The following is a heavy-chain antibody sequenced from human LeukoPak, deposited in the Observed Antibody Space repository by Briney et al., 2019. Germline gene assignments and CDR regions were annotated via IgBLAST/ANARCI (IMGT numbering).Heavy chain of an antibody. CDR1: GFTFAAYA. CDR3: AKVHSSAPLYYFDY. D-gene: IGHD6-19*01. V-gene: IGHV3-43*02. CDR2: ISGDGGST. Sequence: GGSLRLSCEPSGFTFAAYAMSWVRQAPGKGLEWVSLISGDGGSTYYADSVKGRFTISRDNSKNSLYLQMNSLRTEDTALYYCAKVHSSAPLYYFDYWGQGTLVTVSS. J-gene: IGHJ4*02.